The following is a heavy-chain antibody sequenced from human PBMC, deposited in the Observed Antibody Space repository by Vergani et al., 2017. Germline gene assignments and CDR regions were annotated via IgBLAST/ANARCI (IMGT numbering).Heavy chain of an antibody. V-gene: IGHV4-59*11. J-gene: IGHJ5*02. CDR2: IHYSENT. Sequence: QVQLQESGPGLVKSSETLSLTCSVSFDSIRNLYCNWIRQPPGKGLEWIGSIHYSENTNYNPSLKTRVTISVDTSKNQFSLTLTSVTAADTAVYYCATRIAAAGDNWFDPWGQGTLVTVSS. D-gene: IGHD6-13*01. CDR3: ATRIAAAGDNWFDP. CDR1: FDSIRNLY.